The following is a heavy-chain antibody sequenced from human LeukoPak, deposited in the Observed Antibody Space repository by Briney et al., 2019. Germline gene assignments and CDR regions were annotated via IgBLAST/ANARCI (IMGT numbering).Heavy chain of an antibody. CDR2: ISSSSSYI. CDR3: ARDLIYYYDSSGVDY. Sequence: GGSLRLSCAASGFTFSSYSMNWVRQAPGKGPEWVSSISSSSSYIYYADSVKGRFTISRDNAKNSLYLQMNSLRAEDTAVYYCARDLIYYYDSSGVDYWGQGTLVTVSS. J-gene: IGHJ4*02. D-gene: IGHD3-22*01. CDR1: GFTFSSYS. V-gene: IGHV3-21*01.